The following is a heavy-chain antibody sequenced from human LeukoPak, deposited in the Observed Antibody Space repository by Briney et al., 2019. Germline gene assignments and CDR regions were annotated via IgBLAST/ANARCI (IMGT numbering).Heavy chain of an antibody. CDR2: INPNSGGT. Sequence: GASVKVSCKASGYTFTGYYMHWVRQAPGQGLEWMGWINPNSGGTNYAQKFQGRVTMTRDTSISTAYMELSRLRSDDTAVYYCGRDRIIGPSALAVAGLSDDAFDIWGQGTMVTVSS. CDR3: GRDRIIGPSALAVAGLSDDAFDI. CDR1: GYTFTGYY. V-gene: IGHV1-2*02. J-gene: IGHJ3*02. D-gene: IGHD6-19*01.